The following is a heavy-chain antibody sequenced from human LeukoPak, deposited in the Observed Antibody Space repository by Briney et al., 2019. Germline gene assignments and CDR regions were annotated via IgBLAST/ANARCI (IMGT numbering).Heavy chain of an antibody. Sequence: PSETLSLTCAVYGGSFSGYYWSWIRQPPGKGLEWIGEINHSGSTNYNPSLKSRVTISVDTSKNQFSLKLSSVTAADTAVYYCYRDSRRNDIVVVPAAMEGTYYYYGMDVWGKGTTVTVSS. V-gene: IGHV4-34*01. J-gene: IGHJ6*04. D-gene: IGHD2-2*01. CDR2: INHSGST. CDR3: YRDSRRNDIVVVPAAMEGTYYYYGMDV. CDR1: GGSFSGYY.